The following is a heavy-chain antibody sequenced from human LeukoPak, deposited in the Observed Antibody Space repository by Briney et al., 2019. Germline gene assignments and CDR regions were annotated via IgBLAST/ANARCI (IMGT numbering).Heavy chain of an antibody. CDR1: GGSSSGYY. V-gene: IGHV4-34*01. D-gene: IGHD1-26*01. CDR2: INHSGST. J-gene: IGHJ6*03. CDR3: ARQNGGSWNYYYYMDV. Sequence: SETLSLTCAVYGGSSSGYYWSWIRQPPGKGLEWIGEINHSGSTNYNPSLKSRVTISVDTSKNQFSLKLSSVTAADTAVYYCARQNGGSWNYYYYMDVWGKGTMVTVSS.